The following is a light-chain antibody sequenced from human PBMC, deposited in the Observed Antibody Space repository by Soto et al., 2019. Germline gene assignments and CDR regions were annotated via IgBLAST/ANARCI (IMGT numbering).Light chain of an antibody. V-gene: IGLV2-14*01. CDR1: NSDIGRYKF. CDR2: EGT. Sequence: QSALTQPASVSGSPGQSITISCTGTNSDIGRYKFVSWFQQHPGKAPKLMIFEGTNRPSGVSKRFSGSKSGNTASLTISGLQAEDEAIYFCSSSTNTNTLVIFGGGTTLTVL. CDR3: SSSTNTNTLVI. J-gene: IGLJ2*01.